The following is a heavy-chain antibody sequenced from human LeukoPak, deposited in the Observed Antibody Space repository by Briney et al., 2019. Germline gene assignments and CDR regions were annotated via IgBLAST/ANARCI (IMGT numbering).Heavy chain of an antibody. D-gene: IGHD3-22*01. Sequence: GGSPRLSCAASGFTFSSYAMSWVRQAPGKGLEWVSAISGSGGSTYYADSVKGRFTISRDNSKNTLYLQMNSLRAEDTAVYYCAADPFYYYDSSGSPYGMDVWGQGTTVTVSS. CDR2: ISGSGGST. CDR3: AADPFYYYDSSGSPYGMDV. J-gene: IGHJ6*02. CDR1: GFTFSSYA. V-gene: IGHV3-23*01.